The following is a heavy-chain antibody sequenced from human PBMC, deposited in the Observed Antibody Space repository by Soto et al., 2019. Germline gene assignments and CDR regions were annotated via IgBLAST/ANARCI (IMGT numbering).Heavy chain of an antibody. Sequence: PGGSLRLSCTASGFIVSSNYMSWVRQVPGKGLEWVSVIYIGGSTYYADSVKGRFTISRDNSKNTLYLQMSSLRVEDTAIYYCTRDDYGREVWGKGNPVIVSS. J-gene: IGHJ6*04. V-gene: IGHV3-53*01. CDR3: TRDDYGREV. CDR1: GFIVSSNY. CDR2: IYIGGST.